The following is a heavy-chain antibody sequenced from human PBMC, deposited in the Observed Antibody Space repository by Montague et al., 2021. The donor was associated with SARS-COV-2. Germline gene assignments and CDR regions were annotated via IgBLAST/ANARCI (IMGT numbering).Heavy chain of an antibody. CDR3: ARHYSATLPAVY. V-gene: IGHV4-59*08. Sequence: SETLSLTCTVSGGSISSFYWSRFRQPPGKGLEWIGYISDSGSTNYNPSLTSRVTMSVDTSKSQFSLKVNSVTAADTAVYYCARHYSATLPAVYWGQGTLVTVSS. CDR1: GGSISSFY. CDR2: ISDSGST. J-gene: IGHJ4*02. D-gene: IGHD2-15*01.